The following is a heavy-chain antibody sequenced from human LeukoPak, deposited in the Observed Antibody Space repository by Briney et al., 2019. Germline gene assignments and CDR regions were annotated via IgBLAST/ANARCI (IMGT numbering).Heavy chain of an antibody. V-gene: IGHV4-34*01. D-gene: IGHD1-26*01. J-gene: IGHJ4*02. CDR1: GGSFSGYY. CDR3: ARGGVMSGSYRLRPYSSY. Sequence: PSETLSLTCAVYGGSFSGYYWSWIRQPPGKGLEWIGEINHSGSTNYNPSLKSRVTISVDTSKTQFSLKLSSVTAADTAVYYCARGGVMSGSYRLRPYSSYWGQGTLVTVSS. CDR2: INHSGST.